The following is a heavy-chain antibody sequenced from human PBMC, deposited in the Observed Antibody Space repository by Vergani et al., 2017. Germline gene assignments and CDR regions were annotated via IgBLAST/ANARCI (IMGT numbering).Heavy chain of an antibody. Sequence: QLQLQESGSGLVKPSQTLSLTCAVSGGSISSGGYSWSWIRQPPGKGLEWIGYIYHSGSTYYNPSLKSRVTISGDRSKNQFSLKLSSVTAADTAVYYCARQGDYYYSSGYFDYWGQGTLVTVSS. CDR3: ARQGDYYYSSGYFDY. CDR2: IYHSGST. D-gene: IGHD3-22*01. CDR1: GGSISSGGYS. V-gene: IGHV4-30-2*01. J-gene: IGHJ4*02.